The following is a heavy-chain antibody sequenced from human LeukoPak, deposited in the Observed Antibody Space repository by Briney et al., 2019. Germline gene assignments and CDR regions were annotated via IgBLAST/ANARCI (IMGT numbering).Heavy chain of an antibody. CDR1: GFTFSSYA. CDR3: AKANSITIFGVISPVDY. D-gene: IGHD3-3*01. Sequence: GGSLRLSCAASGFTFSSYAMSWVRQAPGKGLEWVSAISGSGGSTYYADSVKGRFTISRDNSKNTLYLQMNSLRAEDTAVYYCAKANSITIFGVISPVDYWGQGTLVTVSS. J-gene: IGHJ4*02. CDR2: ISGSGGST. V-gene: IGHV3-23*01.